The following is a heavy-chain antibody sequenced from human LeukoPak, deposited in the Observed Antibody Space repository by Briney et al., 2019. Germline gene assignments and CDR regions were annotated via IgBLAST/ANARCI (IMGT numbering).Heavy chain of an antibody. J-gene: IGHJ4*02. CDR2: IYYSGST. D-gene: IGHD4-17*01. CDR3: ARVYDYGFDY. CDR1: GGSFSGYY. V-gene: IGHV4-59*01. Sequence: SETLSLTCAVYGGSFSGYYWSWIRQPPGKGLEWIGYIYYSGSTNYNPSLKSRVTISVDTSKNQFSLKLSSVTAADTAVYYCARVYDYGFDYWGQGTLVTVSS.